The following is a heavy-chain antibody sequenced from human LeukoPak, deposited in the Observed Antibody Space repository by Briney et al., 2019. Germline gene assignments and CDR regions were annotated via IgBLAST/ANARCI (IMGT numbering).Heavy chain of an antibody. V-gene: IGHV3-23*01. J-gene: IGHJ4*02. CDR3: AKGRTGYIPDS. CDR2: ISGSGGST. Sequence: GGSLRLSCAASGFTFSSYAMSWVRQAPGKGLEWVSAISGSGGSTYYAESVKGRFTISRDNSKNTLYLQMNSLRVEDTAVYFCAKGRTGYIPDSWGQGTLVTVSS. CDR1: GFTFSSYA. D-gene: IGHD6-13*01.